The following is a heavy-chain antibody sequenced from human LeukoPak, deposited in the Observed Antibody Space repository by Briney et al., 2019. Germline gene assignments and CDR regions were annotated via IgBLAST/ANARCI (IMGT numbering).Heavy chain of an antibody. CDR3: ARGVRRFLEWVSMDV. CDR2: ISKDGSTK. J-gene: IGHJ3*01. Sequence: GRSLRLSCVASEFTFSNYGMHWVRQAPGKGLEWVAVISKDGSTKIYTASVKGRFTISRDNAKNSLYLQMNSLRAEDTAVYYCARGVRRFLEWVSMDVWGQGTMVTVSP. D-gene: IGHD3-3*01. V-gene: IGHV3-30*03. CDR1: EFTFSNYG.